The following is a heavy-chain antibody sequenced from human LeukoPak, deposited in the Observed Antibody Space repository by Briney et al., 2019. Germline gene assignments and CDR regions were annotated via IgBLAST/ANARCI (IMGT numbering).Heavy chain of an antibody. J-gene: IGHJ4*02. Sequence: ASVKVSCKASGYTFTSYYMHWVRQAPGQGLEWMGWISAYNGNTNYAQKLQGRVTMTTDTSTSTAYMELRSLRSDDTAVYYCARAKQGSNYLVRDYWGQGTLVTVSS. CDR1: GYTFTSYY. D-gene: IGHD4-11*01. CDR3: ARAKQGSNYLVRDY. CDR2: ISAYNGNT. V-gene: IGHV1-18*04.